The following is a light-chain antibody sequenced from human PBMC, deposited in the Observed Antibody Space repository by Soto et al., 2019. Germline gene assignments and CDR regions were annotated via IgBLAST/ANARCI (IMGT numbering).Light chain of an antibody. CDR1: QGISSY. V-gene: IGKV1-9*01. Sequence: DIQLTQSPSFLSASVGDRVTITCRASQGISSYLAWYQQKPGKAPKLLIYAASTLQSGVPSRFRGSGSGTEFTITISSLQPEDFETYYCQQLNSYPLTFGGGTKV. CDR3: QQLNSYPLT. J-gene: IGKJ4*01. CDR2: AAS.